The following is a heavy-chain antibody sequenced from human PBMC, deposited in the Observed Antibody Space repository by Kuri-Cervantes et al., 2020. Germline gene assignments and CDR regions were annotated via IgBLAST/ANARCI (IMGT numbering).Heavy chain of an antibody. D-gene: IGHD2-2*01. CDR3: SRAQLESFCSSTSCYRGGNY. V-gene: IGHV3-21*01. CDR2: IISSSSYI. Sequence: GESLKISCAASGFTFRSYSMNWVRQAPGKGLEWVSSIISSSSYIYYADSGKGRFTISRDNAKNSLYLQMNSLRAEDTAVYYCSRAQLESFCSSTSCYRGGNYWGQGTLVTVSS. J-gene: IGHJ4*02. CDR1: GFTFRSYS.